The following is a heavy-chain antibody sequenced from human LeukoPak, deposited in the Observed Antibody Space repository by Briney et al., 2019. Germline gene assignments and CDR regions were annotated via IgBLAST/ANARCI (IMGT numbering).Heavy chain of an antibody. CDR3: ARDYTGYNWFDP. D-gene: IGHD2-2*03. Sequence: PSETLSLTCTVSGDSISGNYWNWIRQPAGTGLEWIGRIHSSGTTNYNPSLKSRITMSIEKSQNQFSLKLSSVTAADTAVYYCARDYTGYNWFDPWGQGNLVTVSS. CDR2: IHSSGTT. J-gene: IGHJ5*02. V-gene: IGHV4-4*07. CDR1: GDSISGNY.